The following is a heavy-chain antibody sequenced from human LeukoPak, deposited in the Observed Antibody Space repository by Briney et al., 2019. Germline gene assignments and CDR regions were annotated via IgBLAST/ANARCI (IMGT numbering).Heavy chain of an antibody. CDR1: GGSFSGYY. D-gene: IGHD1-26*01. V-gene: IGHV4-34*01. CDR3: ATSIVGAPDY. CDR2: INHSGST. J-gene: IGHJ4*02. Sequence: SETLSLTCAAYGGSFSGYYWSWIRQPPGKGLEWIGEINHSGSTNYNPSLKSRVTISVDTSKNQFSLKLSSVTAADTAVYYCATSIVGAPDYWGQGTLVTVSS.